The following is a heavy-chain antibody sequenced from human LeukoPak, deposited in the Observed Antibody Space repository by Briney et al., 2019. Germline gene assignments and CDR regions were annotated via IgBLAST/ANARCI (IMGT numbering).Heavy chain of an antibody. CDR1: GFPFSNYA. Sequence: GGSLRLSCAASGFPFSNYAMHWVRQDPGKGLEWVAVIWYDGSDKYYGESLKGRFTISRDNSKNTLYLQMNSLRVEDTAVYYCAKDFYSSDRYFDNWGQGTLVTVSS. CDR3: AKDFYSSDRYFDN. CDR2: IWYDGSDK. V-gene: IGHV3-30*02. J-gene: IGHJ4*02. D-gene: IGHD6-19*01.